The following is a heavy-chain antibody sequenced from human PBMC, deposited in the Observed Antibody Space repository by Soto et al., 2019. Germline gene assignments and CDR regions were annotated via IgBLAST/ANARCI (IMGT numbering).Heavy chain of an antibody. CDR3: ARAVSYYDSSGFRPFYGMDV. D-gene: IGHD3-22*01. Sequence: GASVKVSCKASGYTFTSYGISWVRQAPGQGLEWMGWISAYNGNTNYAQKLQGRVTITADESTSTAYMELSSLRSEDTAVYYCARAVSYYDSSGFRPFYGMDVWGQGTTVTVSS. J-gene: IGHJ6*02. CDR1: GYTFTSYG. CDR2: ISAYNGNT. V-gene: IGHV1-18*01.